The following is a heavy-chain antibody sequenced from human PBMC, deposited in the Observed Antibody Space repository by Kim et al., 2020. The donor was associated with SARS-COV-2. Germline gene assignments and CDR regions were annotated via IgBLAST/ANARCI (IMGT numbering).Heavy chain of an antibody. D-gene: IGHD5-18*01. CDR3: AREGGYSYGPPGYFDY. CDR1: GGSISSYY. Sequence: SETLSLTCTVSGGSISSYYWSWIRQPPGKGLEWIGYIYYSGSTNYNPSLKSRVTISVDTSKNQFSLKLSSVTAADTAVYYCAREGGYSYGPPGYFDYWGQGTLVTVSS. V-gene: IGHV4-59*13. J-gene: IGHJ4*02. CDR2: IYYSGST.